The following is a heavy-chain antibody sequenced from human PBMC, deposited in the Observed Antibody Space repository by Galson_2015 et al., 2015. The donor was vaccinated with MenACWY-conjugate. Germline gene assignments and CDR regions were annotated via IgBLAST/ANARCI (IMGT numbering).Heavy chain of an antibody. CDR2: IHASGGRT. Sequence: SLRLSCAASGFTFSNYAMSWVRQAPGKGLEWVSAIHASGGRTDYADSVKGRFTISRDNSKNTLYLQMNSLRVEDTAVYYCAKSVSDSYLYSMDVWGQGTTVTVSS. CDR1: GFTFSNYA. D-gene: IGHD2-21*01. CDR3: AKSVSDSYLYSMDV. V-gene: IGHV3-23*01. J-gene: IGHJ6*02.